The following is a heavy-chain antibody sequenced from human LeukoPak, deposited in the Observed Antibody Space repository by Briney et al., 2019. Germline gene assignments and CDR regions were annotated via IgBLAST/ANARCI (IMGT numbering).Heavy chain of an antibody. D-gene: IGHD7-27*01. J-gene: IGHJ4*02. V-gene: IGHV3-23*01. CDR2: ISDGGSRT. CDR3: AKVQLGIGVDY. Sequence: GGSLRLSCAASGFSFSSYAVSWVRQAPGRGLEWVSGISDGGSRTYYADSVKGRFTISRDDSKNALYLQMNSLRAEDTAVYYCAKVQLGIGVDYWGQGTLVTVSS. CDR1: GFSFSSYA.